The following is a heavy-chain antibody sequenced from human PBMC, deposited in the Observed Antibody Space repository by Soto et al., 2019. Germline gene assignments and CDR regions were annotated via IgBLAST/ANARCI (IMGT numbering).Heavy chain of an antibody. CDR1: GGSFSGYY. D-gene: IGHD2-15*01. CDR3: ARGGSNIVVVVAARDSWFDP. V-gene: IGHV4-34*01. CDR2: INHSGST. J-gene: IGHJ5*02. Sequence: SETLSLTCAVYGGSFSGYYWSWIRQPPGKGLEWIGEINHSGSTNYNPSLKSRVTISVDTSKNQFSLKLSSVTAADTAVYYCARGGSNIVVVVAARDSWFDPWGQGTLVTVSS.